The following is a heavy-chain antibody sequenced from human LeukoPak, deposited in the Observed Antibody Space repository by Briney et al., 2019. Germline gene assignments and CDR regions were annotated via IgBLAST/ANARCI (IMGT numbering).Heavy chain of an antibody. V-gene: IGHV3-11*03. D-gene: IGHD6-13*01. CDR1: GFTFSDYY. J-gene: IGHJ4*02. Sequence: GGSLRLSCEASGFTFSDYYMSWIRQAPGKGLEWVSYISSSSSYTNYADSVKGRFTISRDNAKNSLYLQMNSLRAEDTAVYYCARPRDSGWSKTWDYWGQGTLVTVSS. CDR2: ISSSSSYT. CDR3: ARPRDSGWSKTWDY.